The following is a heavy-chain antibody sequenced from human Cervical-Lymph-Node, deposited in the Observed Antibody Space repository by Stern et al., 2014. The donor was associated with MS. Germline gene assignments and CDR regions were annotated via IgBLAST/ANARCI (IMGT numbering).Heavy chain of an antibody. CDR3: ARTYYYGTGTYSYHYYGMDV. Sequence: VQLVQSGAEVKKPGSSVKVSCEASGGSFSDYALRWVRQAPGQGLEWMGGIIPNFGIANYAQKFQGRVTITTDKFTSTAYMELRSLRSEDTAVYYCARTYYYGTGTYSYHYYGMDVWGQGTTVTVSS. J-gene: IGHJ6*02. CDR2: IIPNFGIA. V-gene: IGHV1-69*17. D-gene: IGHD3-10*01. CDR1: GGSFSDYA.